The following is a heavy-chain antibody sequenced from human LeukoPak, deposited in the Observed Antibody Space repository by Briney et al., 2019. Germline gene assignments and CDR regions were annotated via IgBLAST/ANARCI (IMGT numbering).Heavy chain of an antibody. Sequence: PGGSLRLSCAASGFPFSSYAMNWVGQAPGKGLEWVSSISRTSGNIYYADSVKGRFTISRDNAKNSLYLQMNSLRAEDRAVYYYAAEFLGAVAETGDYSGQGTLVTVSS. J-gene: IGHJ4*02. CDR3: AAEFLGAVAETGDY. V-gene: IGHV3-21*01. CDR2: ISRTSGNI. CDR1: GFPFSSYA. D-gene: IGHD6-19*01.